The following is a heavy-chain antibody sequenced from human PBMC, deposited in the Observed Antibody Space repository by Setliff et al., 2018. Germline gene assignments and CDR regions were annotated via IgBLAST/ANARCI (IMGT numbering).Heavy chain of an antibody. CDR2: INHSGST. J-gene: IGHJ4*02. CDR3: ARLRGAFDY. D-gene: IGHD3-16*01. CDR1: GGSISSSSYY. V-gene: IGHV4-39*07. Sequence: KPSETLSLTCTVSGGSISSSSYYWGWIRQPPGKGLEWIGEINHSGSTNYNPSLKSRVTISVDTSKNQFSLKLSSVTAADTAVYYCARLRGAFDYWGQGTLVTVSS.